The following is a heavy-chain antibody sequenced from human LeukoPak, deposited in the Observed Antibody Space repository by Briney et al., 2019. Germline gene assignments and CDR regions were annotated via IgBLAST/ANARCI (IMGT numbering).Heavy chain of an antibody. CDR2: IYYSGST. J-gene: IGHJ4*02. D-gene: IGHD3-3*01. CDR1: GGSISSSSYY. V-gene: IGHV4-39*01. CDR3: ARPAGNFWSGYYPYYFDY. Sequence: PSETLSLTCTVSGGSISSSSYYWGWIRQPPGKGLDGIGSIYYSGSTYYNPSLKTRFTISVDTSKNQFSVQRSPLTPADTAVYYCARPAGNFWSGYYPYYFDYWGQGPLVTVSS.